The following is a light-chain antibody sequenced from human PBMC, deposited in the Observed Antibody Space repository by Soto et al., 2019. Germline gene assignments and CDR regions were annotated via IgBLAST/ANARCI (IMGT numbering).Light chain of an antibody. J-gene: IGKJ1*01. CDR3: LRRNSHPLP. Sequence: DIQMTQSPSCLSSSVGDRVTITCRTSQGISNDLGWYQQKPGKAPKRLIYAATSLQSGFPSRFSGRRAGAEFAPRFSSLEPEGFSTHNCLRRNSHPLPFGQQTNDQIK. CDR2: AAT. CDR1: QGISND. V-gene: IGKV1-17*01.